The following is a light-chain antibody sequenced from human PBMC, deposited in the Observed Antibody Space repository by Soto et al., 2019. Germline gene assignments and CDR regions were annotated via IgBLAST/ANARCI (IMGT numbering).Light chain of an antibody. CDR1: QDISIY. V-gene: IGKV1-33*01. CDR3: QQYDNFPT. J-gene: IGKJ5*01. CDR2: DTS. Sequence: DIQMTQSPSSLSASVGDRVTITCQASQDISIYLNWYQQKPGKAPKLVIYDTSNLDTRVPSRFSGSGSGTHFTFTISSLQPEDIATYYCQQYDNFPTFGQGTRLEIK.